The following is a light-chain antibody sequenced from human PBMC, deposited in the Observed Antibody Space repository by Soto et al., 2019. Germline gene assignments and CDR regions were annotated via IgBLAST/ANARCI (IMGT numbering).Light chain of an antibody. CDR3: HQYGSSPPYT. CDR2: GSS. J-gene: IGKJ2*01. CDR1: QSVSTNY. V-gene: IGKV3-20*01. Sequence: EIVLTQSPGPLSLSPGERATLSCRASQSVSTNYIAWYQQKPGQAPRLLIFGSSDRATGIPDRFSGSGSGTDFTLTISRLEPEDFAVYYCHQYGSSPPYTFGQGTNLEI.